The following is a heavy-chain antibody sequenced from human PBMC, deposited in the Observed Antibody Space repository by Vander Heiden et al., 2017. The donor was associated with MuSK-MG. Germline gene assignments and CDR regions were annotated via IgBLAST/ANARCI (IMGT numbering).Heavy chain of an antibody. CDR2: IYPGDSDT. Sequence: EVQLVQSGAEVKKPGDSLKISCRGSGYRFTTSWIGWVRQMPGKGLEWMGIIYPGDSDTRYSPSFRGQVTISADTSISTAYLQWSSLKASDSAMYYCARLYGRYFDYWGQGTVVTVSS. J-gene: IGHJ4*02. CDR1: GYRFTTSW. V-gene: IGHV5-51*03. CDR3: ARLYGRYFDY. D-gene: IGHD3-10*01.